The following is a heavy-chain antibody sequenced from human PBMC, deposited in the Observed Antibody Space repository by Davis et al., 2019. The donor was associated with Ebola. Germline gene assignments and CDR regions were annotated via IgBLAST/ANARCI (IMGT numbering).Heavy chain of an antibody. CDR2: ISDSSTTI. Sequence: GESLKISCAASGFTFSTYSMNWVRQAPGKGLEWVSYISDSSTTIYYADSVKGRFTISRDDAKNSLYLQMNSLRDDDTAVYYCARDSGTYSAQYWGQGTLVTVSS. CDR3: ARDSGTYSAQY. J-gene: IGHJ4*02. D-gene: IGHD1-26*01. V-gene: IGHV3-48*02. CDR1: GFTFSTYS.